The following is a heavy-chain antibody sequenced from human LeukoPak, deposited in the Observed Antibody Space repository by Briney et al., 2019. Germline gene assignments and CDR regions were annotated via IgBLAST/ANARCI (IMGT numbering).Heavy chain of an antibody. D-gene: IGHD2-15*01. CDR3: ARVTPVVTVVDY. J-gene: IGHJ4*02. CDR2: IYTSGST. V-gene: IGHV4-4*09. CDR1: GGSISSYY. Sequence: PSETLSLTCTVSGGSISSYYWSWIRQPPGKGLEWIEYIYTSGSTNYNPSLKSRVTISVDTSKNQFSLKLSSVTAADTAVYYCARVTPVVTVVDYWGQGTLVTVSS.